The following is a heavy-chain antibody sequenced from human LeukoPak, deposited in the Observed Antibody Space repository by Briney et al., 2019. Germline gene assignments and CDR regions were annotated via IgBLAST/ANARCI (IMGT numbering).Heavy chain of an antibody. CDR1: GFTFSSYA. CDR2: ISGSGGNT. D-gene: IGHD3-9*01. V-gene: IGHV3-23*01. J-gene: IGHJ4*02. Sequence: GGSLRLSCAASGFTFSSYAMSWVRQAPGKGLEWASAISGSGGNTYYADSVKGRFTISRDNSENTLYLQMNSLRAEDTAVYYCAKDPILTGYYSTFDYWGQGTLVTVSS. CDR3: AKDPILTGYYSTFDY.